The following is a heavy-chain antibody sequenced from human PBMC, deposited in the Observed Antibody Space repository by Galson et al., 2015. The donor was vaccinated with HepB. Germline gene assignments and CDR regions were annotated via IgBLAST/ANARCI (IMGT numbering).Heavy chain of an antibody. D-gene: IGHD1/OR15-1a*01. CDR3: ARDHGTTVGWFDP. CDR2: ISYDGANK. V-gene: IGHV3-30-3*01. CDR1: GFSFSSHA. J-gene: IGHJ5*02. Sequence: SLRLSCAASGFSFSSHAMHWVRQAPGKGLEWVAVISYDGANKYYADSVKGRFTISRDNSKNTLYLQMNSLRPEDTAIYYCARDHGTTVGWFDPWGQGTLVTVSS.